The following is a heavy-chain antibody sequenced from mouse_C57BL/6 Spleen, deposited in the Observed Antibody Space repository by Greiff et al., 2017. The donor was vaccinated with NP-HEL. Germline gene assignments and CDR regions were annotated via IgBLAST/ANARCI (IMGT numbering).Heavy chain of an antibody. V-gene: IGHV1-7*01. D-gene: IGHD1-1*01. Sequence: VQLQESGAELAKPGASVKLSCKASGYTFTSYWMHWVKQRPGQGLEWIGYINPSSGYTKYNQKFKDKATLTADKSSSTAYMQLSSLTYEDSAVYYCASPLDGSSPYWYFDVWGTGTTVTVSS. CDR1: GYTFTSYW. CDR2: INPSSGYT. J-gene: IGHJ1*03. CDR3: ASPLDGSSPYWYFDV.